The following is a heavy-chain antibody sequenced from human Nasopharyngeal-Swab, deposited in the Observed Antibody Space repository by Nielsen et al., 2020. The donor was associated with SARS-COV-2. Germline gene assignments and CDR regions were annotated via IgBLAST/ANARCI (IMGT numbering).Heavy chain of an antibody. CDR1: GFTFSSYA. CDR3: AKMNPYYYGMDV. CDR2: ISYDGSNK. J-gene: IGHJ6*02. V-gene: IGHV3-30-3*01. D-gene: IGHD5-24*01. Sequence: GESLKISCAASGFTFSSYAMHWVRQAPGKGLEWVAVISYDGSNKYYADSVKGRFTISRDNSKNSLYLQMNSLRAEDTTLYYCAKMNPYYYGMDVWGQGTTVTVSS.